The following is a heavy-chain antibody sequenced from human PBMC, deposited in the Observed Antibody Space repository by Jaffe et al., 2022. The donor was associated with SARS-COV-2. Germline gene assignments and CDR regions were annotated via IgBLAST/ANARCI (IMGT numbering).Heavy chain of an antibody. CDR3: ASSPYYYNSGSYYEDSFDI. CDR1: GGSISSGGYY. CDR2: IYDSGST. D-gene: IGHD3-10*01. Sequence: QVQLQESGPGLVKPSQTLSLTCTVSGGSISSGGYYWSWIRQHPGKGLEWIGYIYDSGSTYYSPSLKSRVTISVDTSKNQFSLKLSSVTAADTAVYYCASSPYYYNSGSYYEDSFDIWGQGTMVTVSS. V-gene: IGHV4-31*03. J-gene: IGHJ3*02.